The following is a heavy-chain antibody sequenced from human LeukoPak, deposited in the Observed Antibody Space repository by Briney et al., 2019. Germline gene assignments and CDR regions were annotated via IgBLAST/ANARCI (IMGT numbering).Heavy chain of an antibody. J-gene: IGHJ4*02. CDR2: FHYSGST. D-gene: IGHD4-17*01. V-gene: IGHV4-38-2*02. Sequence: SETLSLTCTVPGYSISSGYYWGWIRQPPGKGLEWIGSFHYSGSTYYNPSLKSRVTISVDTSKNQFSLKLTSVTAADTAVYYCARGSHYGDYGYWGQGTLVTVSS. CDR3: ARGSHYGDYGY. CDR1: GYSISSGYY.